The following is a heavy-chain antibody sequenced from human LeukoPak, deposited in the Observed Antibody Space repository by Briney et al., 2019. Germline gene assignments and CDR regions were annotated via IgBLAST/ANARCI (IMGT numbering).Heavy chain of an antibody. CDR2: ISWNSGSI. D-gene: IGHD3-22*01. CDR3: AKASPYYYDSSGYCLDY. J-gene: IGHJ4*02. CDR1: GFTFDDYA. Sequence: GRSLRLSCAASGFTFDDYAMHWVRQAPGKGLEWVSGISWNSGSIGYADSVKGRFTISRDNAKNSLYLQMNSLRAEDTALYHCAKASPYYYDSSGYCLDYWGQGTLVTVSS. V-gene: IGHV3-9*01.